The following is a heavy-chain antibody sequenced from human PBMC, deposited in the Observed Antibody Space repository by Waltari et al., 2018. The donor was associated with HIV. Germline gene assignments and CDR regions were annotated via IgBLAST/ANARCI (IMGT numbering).Heavy chain of an antibody. CDR3: ARSRSDAFDL. J-gene: IGHJ3*01. Sequence: EVQLVESGGGLVQPGGSLRLSCEATGSTLSSDWMTWVRQAPGKGLEWVANIKEDGSEKWYVDSVKGRFTISRDNAKNSVYLQMNSRRAEDTAVYYCARSRSDAFDLWGQGTMVTVSS. CDR2: IKEDGSEK. V-gene: IGHV3-7*01. CDR1: GSTLSSDW.